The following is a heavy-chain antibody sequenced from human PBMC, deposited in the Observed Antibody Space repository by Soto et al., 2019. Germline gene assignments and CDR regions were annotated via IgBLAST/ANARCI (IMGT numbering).Heavy chain of an antibody. CDR2: INPNSGGT. D-gene: IGHD5-12*01. CDR1: GYTFTGYY. Sequence: ASVKVSCKASGYTFTGYYMHWVRQAPGQGLEWMGWINPNSGGTNYAQKFQGRVTMTRDTSISTAYMELSRLRSDDTAVYYCARDQYGGSGPGYYFDYWGQGTLVTVSS. CDR3: ARDQYGGSGPGYYFDY. J-gene: IGHJ4*02. V-gene: IGHV1-2*02.